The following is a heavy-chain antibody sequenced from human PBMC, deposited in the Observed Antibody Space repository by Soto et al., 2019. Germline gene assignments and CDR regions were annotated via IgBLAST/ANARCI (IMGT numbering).Heavy chain of an antibody. Sequence: ASVKVSFKASGYTFTSYGISWVRQAPGQGLEWMGWISAYNGNTNYAQKLQGRVTMTTDTSTSTAYMELRSLRSDDTAVYYCARGIPGDDYVWGSYPVYWGQGTLVTVSS. V-gene: IGHV1-18*01. CDR2: ISAYNGNT. CDR1: GYTFTSYG. CDR3: ARGIPGDDYVWGSYPVY. D-gene: IGHD3-16*02. J-gene: IGHJ4*02.